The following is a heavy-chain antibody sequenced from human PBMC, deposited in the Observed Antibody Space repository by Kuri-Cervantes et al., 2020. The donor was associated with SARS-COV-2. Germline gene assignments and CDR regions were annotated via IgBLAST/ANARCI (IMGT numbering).Heavy chain of an antibody. J-gene: IGHJ5*02. CDR2: ISYDGNDK. V-gene: IGHV3-30*04. CDR3: AKESELRYYDFWSGYYHNWFDP. CDR1: IFTFSSYA. D-gene: IGHD3-3*01. Sequence: GGSLRLSCAGSIFTFSSYAMHWVRQAPGEGLEWVAVISYDGNDKYYADSVKGRFTISRDNSKNTLYLQMNSLRAEDTAVYYCAKESELRYYDFWSGYYHNWFDPWGQGTLVTVSS.